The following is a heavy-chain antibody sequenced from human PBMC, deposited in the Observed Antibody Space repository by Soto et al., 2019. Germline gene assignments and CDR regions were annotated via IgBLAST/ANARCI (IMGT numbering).Heavy chain of an antibody. CDR1: GGSISSGGYY. V-gene: IGHV4-31*03. CDR2: IYYSGST. Sequence: TLSLTCTVSGGSISSGGYYWSWIRQHPGKGLEWIGYIYYSGSTYYNPSLKSRVTISVDTSKNKFSLKLSSVTAADTAVYYCARSKGIAARPDAFDIWGQGTMVTVSS. D-gene: IGHD6-6*01. J-gene: IGHJ3*02. CDR3: ARSKGIAARPDAFDI.